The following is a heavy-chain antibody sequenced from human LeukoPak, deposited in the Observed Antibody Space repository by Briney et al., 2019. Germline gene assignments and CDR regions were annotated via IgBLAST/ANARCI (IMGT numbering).Heavy chain of an antibody. Sequence: PSETLSLTCSVSGGSISNYYWNWIRQPAGRGLEWIGRFSTSVTTNYNPSLRSRVTISVDKSKNQFSLRLSSVTAADTAVYYCARAVTTDYYSYYMDVWGKGTTVTVSS. CDR3: ARAVTTDYYSYYMDV. V-gene: IGHV4-4*07. CDR2: FSTSVTT. J-gene: IGHJ6*03. D-gene: IGHD4-17*01. CDR1: GGSISNYY.